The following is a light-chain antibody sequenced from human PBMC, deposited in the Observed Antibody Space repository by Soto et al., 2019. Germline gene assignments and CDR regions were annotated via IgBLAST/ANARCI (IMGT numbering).Light chain of an antibody. J-gene: IGLJ1*01. Sequence: QSVLTQPASVSGSPGQSITISCTGTSSDVGGYNYVSWYQQHPGKAPKLMIYEVSNRPSGVSNRFSGSKSGNTASLTISGLQAVDEADYYCTSYTSISLYVFGTGTKVTLL. CDR1: SSDVGGYNY. CDR2: EVS. CDR3: TSYTSISLYV. V-gene: IGLV2-14*01.